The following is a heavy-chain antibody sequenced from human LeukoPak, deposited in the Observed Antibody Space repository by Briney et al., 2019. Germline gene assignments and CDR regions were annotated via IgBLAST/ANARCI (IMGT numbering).Heavy chain of an antibody. J-gene: IGHJ4*02. CDR2: IRKKGNSYTA. Sequence: GGSLRLSCAVSGFTFSDHYMEWVRQAPGKGLEWVGRIRKKGNSYTAEYAASVRGRFTISRDDSKNSVYLQMNSLKTEETAVYYCAREAAAGTGRDYWGQGTLVTVSS. CDR1: GFTFSDHY. CDR3: AREAAAGTGRDY. D-gene: IGHD6-13*01. V-gene: IGHV3-72*01.